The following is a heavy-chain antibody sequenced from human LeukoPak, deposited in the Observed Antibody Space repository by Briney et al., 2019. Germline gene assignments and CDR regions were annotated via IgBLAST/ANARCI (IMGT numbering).Heavy chain of an antibody. Sequence: GASVKVSCKASGYTFSNYGISWVRQAPGQGLEWMGWISAYNGNTNSAQKLQGRVTTTTDTSTSTAHMELRSLRSDDTAVYYCARDLLHGTGNWFDSWGQGTLVTVSS. CDR2: ISAYNGNT. CDR3: ARDLLHGTGNWFDS. D-gene: IGHD1-1*01. CDR1: GYTFSNYG. V-gene: IGHV1-18*01. J-gene: IGHJ5*01.